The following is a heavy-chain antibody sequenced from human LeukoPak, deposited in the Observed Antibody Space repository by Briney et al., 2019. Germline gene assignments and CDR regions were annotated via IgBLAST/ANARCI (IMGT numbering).Heavy chain of an antibody. CDR1: TFTFSSYS. CDR3: ARDVGNFDY. CDR2: SEYSGTTS. Sequence: PGGSLRLSCATSTFTFSSYSMNWVRQAPGKGLEWVSYSEYSGTTSYYADSVKGRFTVSRDNAKKTLYLQMNSLRAEDTAVYYCARDVGNFDYWGQGTLVTVSS. J-gene: IGHJ4*02. V-gene: IGHV3-48*04.